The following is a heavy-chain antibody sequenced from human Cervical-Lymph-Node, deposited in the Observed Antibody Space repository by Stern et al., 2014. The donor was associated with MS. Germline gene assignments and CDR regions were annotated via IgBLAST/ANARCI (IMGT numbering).Heavy chain of an antibody. D-gene: IGHD2/OR15-2a*01. J-gene: IGHJ3*01. Sequence: EVQLVGSGGTLVQPGGSLGISCAASGFPLEMYSMDWIRQAPGKGPEWLSFISSDPEIIYYAASVRGRFTISRHNAKNSLSLYMNRLRAEDTAVYYCSRGFLENSFDVWGQGTMVTVSS. CDR2: ISSDPEII. CDR1: GFPLEMYS. CDR3: SRGFLENSFDV. V-gene: IGHV3-48*01.